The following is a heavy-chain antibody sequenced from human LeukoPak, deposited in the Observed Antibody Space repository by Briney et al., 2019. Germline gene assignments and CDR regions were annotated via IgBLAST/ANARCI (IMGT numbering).Heavy chain of an antibody. CDR1: GFTFSSYW. D-gene: IGHD4-23*01. J-gene: IGHJ3*02. Sequence: PGGSLRLSCAASGFTFSSYWMSWVRQAPGKGLEWVANIKQDGSEKYYVDSVKGRFTISRDNAKNSLYLQMNSLRAEDTAVYYCARDVLYGGNFPGAFDIWGQGTMVTVSS. CDR2: IKQDGSEK. CDR3: ARDVLYGGNFPGAFDI. V-gene: IGHV3-7*01.